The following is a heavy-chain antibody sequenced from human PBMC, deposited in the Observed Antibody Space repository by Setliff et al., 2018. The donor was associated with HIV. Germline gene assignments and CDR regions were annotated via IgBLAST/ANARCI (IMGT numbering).Heavy chain of an antibody. CDR3: ARALAGGSGWNYFDL. D-gene: IGHD6-19*01. CDR2: IYYSGTA. CDR1: GDSISSSAYY. V-gene: IGHV4-39*02. J-gene: IGHJ4*02. Sequence: SETLSLTCTVSGDSISSSAYYWGWVRQPPGKGLEWIGSIYYSGTAYYNPSLRSRVTILVDTSNNNFSLNLDSVTAADTAVYFCARALAGGSGWNYFDLWGPGTLVTVSS.